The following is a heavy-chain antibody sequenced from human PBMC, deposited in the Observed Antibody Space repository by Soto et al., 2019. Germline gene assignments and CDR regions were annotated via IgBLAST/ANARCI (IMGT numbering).Heavy chain of an antibody. CDR1: KFSFDTYA. Sequence: EVQLLESGGGLVQPGGSLRLSCAASKFSFDTYAMSWVRQAPGRGLEWVSSISISGGSTYYADSVKGRFTISRDNSKNTLYRQRNSLRAEDTAVYDCAKLAARDDGDQIDYWGQGTLVTVSS. CDR2: ISISGGST. CDR3: AKLAARDDGDQIDY. V-gene: IGHV3-23*01. D-gene: IGHD3-10*01. J-gene: IGHJ4*02.